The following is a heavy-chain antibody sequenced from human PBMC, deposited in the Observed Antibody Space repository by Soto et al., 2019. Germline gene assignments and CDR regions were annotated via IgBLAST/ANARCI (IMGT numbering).Heavy chain of an antibody. CDR1: GGSTSSEYW. J-gene: IGHJ4*02. CDR3: ARVLSSGWSRFDY. CDR2: MYHSGST. D-gene: IGHD6-19*01. V-gene: IGHV4-4*02. Sequence: QVQLQESGPGLVKPSGTLSLTCTVSGGSTSSEYWWTWGRQPPGKGLEWIAEMYHSGSTNYNPSLKSRVTISVDKSKNQISLKLSSVTAADTAVYYCARVLSSGWSRFDYWGQGTLVTVSS.